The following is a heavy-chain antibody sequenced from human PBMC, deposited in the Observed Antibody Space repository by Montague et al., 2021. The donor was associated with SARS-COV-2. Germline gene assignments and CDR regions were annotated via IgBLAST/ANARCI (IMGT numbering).Heavy chain of an antibody. D-gene: IGHD3-10*01. CDR2: IYSCGST. CDR1: GFTVSSNY. J-gene: IGHJ6*02. Sequence: SLRLSCAASGFTVSSNYMSWVRQAPGKGLEWVSVIYSCGSTYYADSVKGRFTISRDNSKNTLYLQMNSLRAEDTAAYYCARDQRRYGSGSYYGPHYYYYGMDVWGQGTTVTVSS. CDR3: ARDQRRYGSGSYYGPHYYYYGMDV. V-gene: IGHV3-66*03.